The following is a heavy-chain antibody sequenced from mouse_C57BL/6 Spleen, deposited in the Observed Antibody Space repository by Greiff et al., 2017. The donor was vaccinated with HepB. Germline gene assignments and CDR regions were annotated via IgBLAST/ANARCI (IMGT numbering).Heavy chain of an antibody. J-gene: IGHJ3*01. D-gene: IGHD2-4*01. CDR3: AREDYPGAWFAY. CDR2: IHPNSGST. CDR1: GYTFTSYW. V-gene: IGHV1-64*01. Sequence: QVQLQQPGAELVKPGASVKLSCKASGYTFTSYWMHWVKQRPGQGLEWIGMIHPNSGSTNYNEKFKSKATLTVDKSSSTAYMQLSSLTSEDSAVYYCAREDYPGAWFAYWGQGTLVTVSA.